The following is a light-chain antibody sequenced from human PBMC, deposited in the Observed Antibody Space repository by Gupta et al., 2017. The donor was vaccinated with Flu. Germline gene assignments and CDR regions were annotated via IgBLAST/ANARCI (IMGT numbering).Light chain of an antibody. V-gene: IGLV3-21*02. CDR1: NVGSKS. CDR2: DDR. J-gene: IGLJ3*02. Sequence: SSVLTQPPSVSVAPGQPARTTCGGSNVGSKSVHWCQQKPGQAPVLVVYDDRDRPTGIPERFSGSNSGNTATLTISRVEAGDEADYYCQVWDSSSNHRVFGGGTKLTVL. CDR3: QVWDSSSNHRV.